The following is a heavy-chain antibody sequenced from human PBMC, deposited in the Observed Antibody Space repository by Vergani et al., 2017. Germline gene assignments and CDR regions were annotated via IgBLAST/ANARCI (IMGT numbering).Heavy chain of an antibody. D-gene: IGHD1-20*01. V-gene: IGHV1-2*02. Sequence: QVQLVQSGAEVKKPGASVKVSCKASGYTFTGYYMHWVRQAPGQGLEWMGWINPNSGGTNYAQKFQGRVTMTRDTSISTAYMELSRLRADDTAVYYCARDGYNWNDGEEFDYWGHGTLVTVSS. J-gene: IGHJ4*01. CDR2: INPNSGGT. CDR1: GYTFTGYY. CDR3: ARDGYNWNDGEEFDY.